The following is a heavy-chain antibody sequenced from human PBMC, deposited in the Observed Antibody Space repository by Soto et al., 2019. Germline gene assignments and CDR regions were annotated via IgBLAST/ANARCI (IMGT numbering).Heavy chain of an antibody. Sequence: PGESLKISCKGSGYSFTTYWLGWVRQVPGKGLEWMGIIYPGDSDTRYSPSFQGQVTIPADKSISAAYLQWSSLKASDTAMYFCARRRGLVGSFDYWGRGTLVTVSS. J-gene: IGHJ4*02. CDR3: ARRRGLVGSFDY. D-gene: IGHD3-9*01. V-gene: IGHV5-51*01. CDR2: IYPGDSDT. CDR1: GYSFTTYW.